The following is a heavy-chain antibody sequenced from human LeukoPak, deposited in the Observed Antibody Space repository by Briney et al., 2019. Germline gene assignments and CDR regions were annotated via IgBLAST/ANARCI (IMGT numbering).Heavy chain of an antibody. V-gene: IGHV4-59*01. CDR1: GGSISGYY. CDR2: IYYSGST. Sequence: SQTLSLTCSVSGGSISGYYWSWIRQPPGKGPEWIGYIYYSGSTNYNPSLKSRVTISVDTSKNQFSLKLTSLTAADTAVYYCARAAAAGPHYYYGMDVWGKGTTVTVSS. J-gene: IGHJ6*04. D-gene: IGHD6-13*01. CDR3: ARAAAAGPHYYYGMDV.